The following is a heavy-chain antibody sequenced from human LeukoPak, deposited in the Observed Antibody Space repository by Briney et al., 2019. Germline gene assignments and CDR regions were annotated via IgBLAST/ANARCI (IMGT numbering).Heavy chain of an antibody. CDR3: ARDLAVAGKYYFDY. J-gene: IGHJ4*02. CDR1: GGSISSYY. Sequence: KPSETLSLTCTVSGGSISSYYWSWIRQPPGKGLEWIGYIYYSGSTNYNPSLKSRVTISVDTSKNQFSLKLSSVTAADTAVYYCARDLAVAGKYYFDYWGQGILVTVSS. CDR2: IYYSGST. V-gene: IGHV4-59*01. D-gene: IGHD6-19*01.